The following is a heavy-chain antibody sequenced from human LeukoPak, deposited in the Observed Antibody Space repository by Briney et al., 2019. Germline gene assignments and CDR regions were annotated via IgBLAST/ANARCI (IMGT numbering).Heavy chain of an antibody. Sequence: ASVKVSCKASGNTFTSYDVNWVRQATGQGLEWMGYMNPSSGKTGYAQNFQGRLTMTWDTSISTAYMELSSLRSDDTAVYYCAREFRHQPYWGQGTLVTVSS. CDR1: GNTFTSYD. V-gene: IGHV1-8*01. CDR2: MNPSSGKT. CDR3: AREFRHQPY. D-gene: IGHD2-2*01. J-gene: IGHJ4*02.